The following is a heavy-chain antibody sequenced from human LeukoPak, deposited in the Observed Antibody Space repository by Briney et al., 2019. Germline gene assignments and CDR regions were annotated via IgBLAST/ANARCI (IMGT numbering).Heavy chain of an antibody. V-gene: IGHV4-59*01. CDR1: GGSISSYY. D-gene: IGHD4-17*01. J-gene: IGHJ3*02. CDR3: AGTHDYGDNGAFDI. Sequence: PSETLSLTCTVSGGSISSYYWSWIRQPPGKGLEWIGYIYYSGSTNYNPSLKSRVTISVDTSKNQFSLKLSSVTAAGTAVYYCAGTHDYGDNGAFDIWGQGTMVTVSS. CDR2: IYYSGST.